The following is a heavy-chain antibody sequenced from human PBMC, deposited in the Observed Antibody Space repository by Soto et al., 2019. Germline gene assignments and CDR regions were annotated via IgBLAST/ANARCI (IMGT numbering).Heavy chain of an antibody. Sequence: PGGSLRLSCAASGFTFSSYSMNWVRQAPGKGLEWVSSISSSSSYIYYADSVKGRFTISRDNAKNSLYLQMNSLRAEDTAVYYCARDPGYSSSWGYYYYYGMDVWGQGTTVTSP. D-gene: IGHD6-13*01. CDR1: GFTFSSYS. CDR3: ARDPGYSSSWGYYYYYGMDV. CDR2: ISSSSSYI. J-gene: IGHJ6*02. V-gene: IGHV3-21*01.